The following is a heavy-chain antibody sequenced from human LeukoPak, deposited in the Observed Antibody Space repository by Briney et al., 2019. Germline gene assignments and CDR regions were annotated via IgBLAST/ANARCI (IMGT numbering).Heavy chain of an antibody. CDR2: ISGSGGST. CDR1: GFTFSSYN. Sequence: GGSLRLSCAASGFTFSSYNMIWVRQAPGKGLEWVSAISGSGGSTYYADSVKGRFTISRDNSKNTLYLQMNSLRAEDTAVYYCAKDPVLRYFDWLLFGPDYWGQGTLVTVSS. V-gene: IGHV3-23*01. CDR3: AKDPVLRYFDWLLFGPDY. D-gene: IGHD3-9*01. J-gene: IGHJ4*02.